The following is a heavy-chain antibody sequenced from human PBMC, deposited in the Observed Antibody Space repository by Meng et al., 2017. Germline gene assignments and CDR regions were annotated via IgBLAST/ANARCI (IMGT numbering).Heavy chain of an antibody. V-gene: IGHV2-5*01. CDR2: IYWNDDK. CDR1: GFSLSTSGVG. CDR3: AHRPSGGYPEDEYNFDY. D-gene: IGHD1-26*01. J-gene: IGHJ4*02. Sequence: SGPTLVKPTQTLTLTCTFSGFSLSTSGVGVGWIRQPPGKALEWLALIYWNDDKRYSPSLKSRLTITKDTSNNQVVLTMTNMDPVDTATYYCAHRPSGGYPEDEYNFDYWGQGTLVTVSS.